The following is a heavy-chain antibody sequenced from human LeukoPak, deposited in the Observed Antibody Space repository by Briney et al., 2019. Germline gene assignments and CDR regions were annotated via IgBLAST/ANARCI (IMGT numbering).Heavy chain of an antibody. CDR1: AYSISSNYY. D-gene: IGHD1-26*01. CDR3: ARGGGRGSYRYFDL. Sequence: SETLSLTCAVSAYSISSNYYWVWIRPPPGKELGWIGSIYHTGSTNYIPSLKSRVTMSVDTSKNQFSVALISVTAVDTAVYYCARGGGRGSYRYFDLWGRGTLVTVSS. J-gene: IGHJ2*01. V-gene: IGHV4-38-2*01. CDR2: IYHTGST.